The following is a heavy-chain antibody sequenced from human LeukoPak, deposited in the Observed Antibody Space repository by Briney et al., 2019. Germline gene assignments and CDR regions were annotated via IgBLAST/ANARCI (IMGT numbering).Heavy chain of an antibody. Sequence: SETLSLTCTVSGGSISSYYWSWIRQPPGKGLEWIGYIYYSGSTSYNPSLKSRVTISVDTSKKQFSLKLSSVTAADTAFYYCARGVVRGYSYGYGVAFDPWGQGTLVTVSS. D-gene: IGHD5-18*01. CDR1: GGSISSYY. J-gene: IGHJ5*02. CDR3: ARGVVRGYSYGYGVAFDP. V-gene: IGHV4-59*13. CDR2: IYYSGST.